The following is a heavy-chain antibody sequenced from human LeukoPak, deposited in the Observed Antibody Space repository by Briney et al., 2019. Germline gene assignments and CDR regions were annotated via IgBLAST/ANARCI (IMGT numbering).Heavy chain of an antibody. CDR3: ARDRQLGSSGYYAAY. CDR2: ISAYNGNT. D-gene: IGHD3-22*01. Sequence: GASVNVSCKSSVYTFRSYGISWVRQPPGQGLEGMGWISAYNGNTNYTQKVQGRVTLTTETSTSTAYMELRSLRSDDTAVYYCARDRQLGSSGYYAAYWGQGTLVTVSS. CDR1: VYTFRSYG. V-gene: IGHV1-18*01. J-gene: IGHJ4*02.